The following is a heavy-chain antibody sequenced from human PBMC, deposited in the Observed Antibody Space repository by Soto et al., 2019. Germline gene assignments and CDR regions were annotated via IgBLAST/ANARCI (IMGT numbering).Heavy chain of an antibody. CDR3: TRGVPDAFCGGGRSYFDY. D-gene: IGHD2-15*01. Sequence: EVQLVESGGGLVQPGRSLRLSCAASGFTFVDFAMHWVRRVPGKGLEWVSSITWNSNVIGYADTVKGRFTLSRENAKNSLYLQMNSLRPEDTAFYYCTRGVPDAFCGGGRSYFDYWGQGTLVTVSS. V-gene: IGHV3-9*01. CDR1: GFTFVDFA. J-gene: IGHJ4*02. CDR2: ITWNSNVI.